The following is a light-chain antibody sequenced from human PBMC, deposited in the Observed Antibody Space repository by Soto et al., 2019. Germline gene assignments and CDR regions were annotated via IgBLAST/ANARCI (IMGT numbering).Light chain of an antibody. J-gene: IGKJ4*01. V-gene: IGKV1-33*01. CDR2: DAS. CDR1: QDISNY. CDR3: QQYDNPFT. Sequence: DIQMTQSPSSLSASVGDRVTITCQASQDISNYLNWYQQKPGKAPKLLIYDASNLETGVPSRFSGSGCGTDFTFAISGPQPEDIATYYCQQYDNPFTFGGGTKVEIK.